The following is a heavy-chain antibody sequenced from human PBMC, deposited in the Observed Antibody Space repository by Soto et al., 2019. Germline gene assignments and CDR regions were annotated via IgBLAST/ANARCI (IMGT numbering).Heavy chain of an antibody. CDR3: ARVGYGGHGSYGMDV. CDR2: IIPMFGTT. J-gene: IGHJ6*02. Sequence: QVQLVQSGAEVKKPGSSVKVSCKASGGTFSSYAIAWVRQAPGQGLEWMGGIIPMFGTTNYAKKLQGRVTITADESTSTDYMELGSLRSEDMAVYYCARVGYGGHGSYGMDVWGQGTTVTVSS. CDR1: GGTFSSYA. V-gene: IGHV1-69*01. D-gene: IGHD2-15*01.